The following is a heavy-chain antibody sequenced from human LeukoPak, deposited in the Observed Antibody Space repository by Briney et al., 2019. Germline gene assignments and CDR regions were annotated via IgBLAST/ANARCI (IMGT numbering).Heavy chain of an antibody. CDR1: GFTFSSFG. D-gene: IGHD3-10*01. V-gene: IGHV3-23*01. CDR3: ARVEGQVGSAFDI. J-gene: IGHJ3*02. Sequence: GGSLRLSCAASGFTFSSFGMSWVRQAPGKGLEWVSAISVSGDSTNYADSVKGRFTISRDNSKNTLYLQMNSLRAEDTAVYYCARVEGQVGSAFDIWGQGTMVTVSS. CDR2: ISVSGDST.